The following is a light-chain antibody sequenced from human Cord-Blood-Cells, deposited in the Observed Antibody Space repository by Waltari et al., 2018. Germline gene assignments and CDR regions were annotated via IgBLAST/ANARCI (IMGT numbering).Light chain of an antibody. V-gene: IGLV2-11*01. CDR2: DVS. J-gene: IGLJ3*02. Sequence: QSALTQPRPVSGSPGQSVTISCPGTSSDVGGYNYFSWYQQHPVKAPKLMIYDVSKRPSGVPDRFSGSKSGNTASLTISGLQAEDEADYYCCSYAGSYTWVFGGGTELTVL. CDR1: SSDVGGYNY. CDR3: CSYAGSYTWV.